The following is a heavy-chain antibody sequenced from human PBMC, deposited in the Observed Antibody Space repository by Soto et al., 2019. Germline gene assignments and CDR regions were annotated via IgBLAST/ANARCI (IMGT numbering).Heavy chain of an antibody. D-gene: IGHD3-22*01. CDR2: IYSGGST. V-gene: IGHV3-53*01. J-gene: IGHJ4*02. CDR1: GFTVSSNY. CDR3: ASRYDSSGYFDY. Sequence: GGSMRLSCAASGFTVSSNYMSWVRQAPGKGLEWVSVIYSGGSTYYADSVKGRFTISRDNSKNTLYLQMNSLRAEDTAVYYCASRYDSSGYFDYWGQGTLVTVSS.